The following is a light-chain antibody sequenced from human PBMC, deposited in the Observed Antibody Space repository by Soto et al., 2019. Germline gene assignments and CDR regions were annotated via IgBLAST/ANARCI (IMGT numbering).Light chain of an antibody. CDR3: QQYGSSPRR. J-gene: IGKJ1*01. CDR1: QSVSSNY. CDR2: GAS. V-gene: IGKV3-20*01. Sequence: EIVLTQSPGTLSLSPGERATLSCRASQSVSSNYLAWYQQNPGQAPKLLIYGASCGDTGIPDSFSGSASATDFTLTISRLAPEDFAMYYCQQYGSSPRRFGQGTKVDIK.